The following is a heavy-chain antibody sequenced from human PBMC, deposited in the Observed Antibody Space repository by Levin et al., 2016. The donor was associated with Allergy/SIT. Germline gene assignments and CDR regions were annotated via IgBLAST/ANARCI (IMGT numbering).Heavy chain of an antibody. Sequence: WIRQPPGKGLEWIGYIYYSGSTYYNPSLKSRVTISVDTSKNQFSLKLSSVTAADTAVYYCARGIVVGDMRHPSYGMDVWGQGTTVTVSS. J-gene: IGHJ6*02. CDR3: ARGIVVGDMRHPSYGMDV. D-gene: IGHD2-15*01. V-gene: IGHV4-31*02. CDR2: IYYSGST.